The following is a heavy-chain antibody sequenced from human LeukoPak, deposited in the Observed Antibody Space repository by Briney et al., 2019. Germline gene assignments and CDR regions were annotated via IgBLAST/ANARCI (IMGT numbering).Heavy chain of an antibody. CDR2: VYYTGST. D-gene: IGHD4-17*01. CDR3: VVWKGDYTVDY. V-gene: IGHV4-59*08. J-gene: IGHJ4*02. Sequence: SETLSLTCSASGGSVSNYYWSWIRQPPGKGLEWIGYVYYTGSTNYNPSLKSRVTMFEDKSKNQFSLRLYSVTVADTAVYYCVVWKGDYTVDYWGQGTLVTVSS. CDR1: GGSVSNYY.